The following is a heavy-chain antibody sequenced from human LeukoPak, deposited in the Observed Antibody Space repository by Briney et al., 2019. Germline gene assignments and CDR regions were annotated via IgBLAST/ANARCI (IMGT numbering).Heavy chain of an antibody. CDR2: ISSSSSYI. Sequence: PGGSLRLSCAASGLTFSSYSMNWVRQAPGKGLEWVSSISSSSSYIYYADSVKGRFTISRDNAKNSLYLRMNRLRAEDTAVYYCARDDFRYCSSTSCTKFDYWGQGTLVTVSS. CDR1: GLTFSSYS. J-gene: IGHJ4*02. D-gene: IGHD2-2*01. V-gene: IGHV3-21*01. CDR3: ARDDFRYCSSTSCTKFDY.